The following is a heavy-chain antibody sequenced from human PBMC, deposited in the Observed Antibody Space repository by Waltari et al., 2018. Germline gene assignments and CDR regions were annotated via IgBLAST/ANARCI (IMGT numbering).Heavy chain of an antibody. V-gene: IGHV4-38-2*02. CDR3: ARGNYEFWSAHAFDI. D-gene: IGHD3-3*01. Sequence: QVQLQESGPGLMKPSETLSLTCSVSGYSIRSGYFWGWIRQPPGKGLEWIGSLYHSGIISSHPSLKSRVDLSFDTSKNQFSLKLISVTAADTAVYFCARGNYEFWSAHAFDIWGQGTMVAVSS. CDR1: GYSIRSGYF. J-gene: IGHJ3*02. CDR2: LYHSGII.